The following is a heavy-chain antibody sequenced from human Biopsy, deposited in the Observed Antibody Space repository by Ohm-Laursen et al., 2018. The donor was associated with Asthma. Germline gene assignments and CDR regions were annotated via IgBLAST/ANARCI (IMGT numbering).Heavy chain of an antibody. CDR2: IYYSGST. Sequence: TLSLTCTFSYGPITSGGYYWTWIRQHPGRGLEWIGFIYYSGSTYYNPSLKSRVSISIDTSKNQFSLKLSSVTAADTAVYYCARAQDYYDSRGYYRSFDYWGQGTLVTVSS. CDR1: YGPITSGGYY. V-gene: IGHV4-31*03. CDR3: ARAQDYYDSRGYYRSFDY. D-gene: IGHD3-22*01. J-gene: IGHJ4*02.